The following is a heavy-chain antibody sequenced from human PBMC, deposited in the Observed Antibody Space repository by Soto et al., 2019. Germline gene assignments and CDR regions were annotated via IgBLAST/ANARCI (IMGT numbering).Heavy chain of an antibody. Sequence: SVKVSCKASGGTFSSYAISWVRQAPGQGLEWMGGIIPIFGTANYAQKFQGRVTITADESTSTAYMELSSLRSEDTAVYYCARDSSKPIAAAPYCYYYGMDVWGQGTTVTVSS. V-gene: IGHV1-69*13. CDR1: GGTFSSYA. CDR2: IIPIFGTA. CDR3: ARDSSKPIAAAPYCYYYGMDV. J-gene: IGHJ6*02. D-gene: IGHD6-13*01.